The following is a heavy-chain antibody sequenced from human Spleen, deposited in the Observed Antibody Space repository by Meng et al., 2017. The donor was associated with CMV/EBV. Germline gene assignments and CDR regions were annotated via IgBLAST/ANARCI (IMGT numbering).Heavy chain of an antibody. CDR3: AREYNTGWSGWFDP. Sequence: GSLRLSCTVSGDSVIAFYWSWIRQPPGKGLEWIGNIYYSGTTNYNPSLKSRVTISVDTSKNQFSLKLNSVTAADTAVYYCAREYNTGWSGWFDPWGQGTLVTVSS. D-gene: IGHD6-19*01. CDR2: IYYSGTT. V-gene: IGHV4-59*02. J-gene: IGHJ5*02. CDR1: GDSVIAFY.